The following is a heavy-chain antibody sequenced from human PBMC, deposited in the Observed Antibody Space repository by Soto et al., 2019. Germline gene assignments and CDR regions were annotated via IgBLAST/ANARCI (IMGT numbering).Heavy chain of an antibody. D-gene: IGHD3-22*01. Sequence: QEQLVQSGAEVKKPGSSVKVSCKASGGLFSSYPISWVRQVPGQGLEWRGGNIPVFQTAYYTQRFQGRVTITADESTNTAYMELSSLRSEDTVIYYCARGGSGYTWFNEFWGQGTLVTVSS. CDR2: NIPVFQTA. CDR1: GGLFSSYP. J-gene: IGHJ4*02. CDR3: ARGGSGYTWFNEF. V-gene: IGHV1-69*01.